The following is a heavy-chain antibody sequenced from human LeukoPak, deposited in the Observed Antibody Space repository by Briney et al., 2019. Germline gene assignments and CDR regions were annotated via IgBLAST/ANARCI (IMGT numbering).Heavy chain of an antibody. D-gene: IGHD1-26*01. Sequence: GGSLRLSCAASGFTFSSYAMNWVRQAPGKGLEWVLGISDSGGSTYYADSVKGRFTISRDNSKNTLYLQMNSLRADDTAVYCCAKGAGGNGSDRIWGQGTLVTVSS. V-gene: IGHV3-23*01. CDR2: ISDSGGST. CDR1: GFTFSSYA. J-gene: IGHJ4*02. CDR3: AKGAGGNGSDRI.